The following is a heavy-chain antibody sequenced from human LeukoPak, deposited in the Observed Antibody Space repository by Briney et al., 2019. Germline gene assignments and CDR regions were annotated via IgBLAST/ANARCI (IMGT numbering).Heavy chain of an antibody. CDR3: ARPGDGYYFDY. CDR1: GGSISGYY. V-gene: IGHV4-34*01. Sequence: SETLSLTCTVSGGSISGYYWSWIRQPPGKGLEWIGEINHSGSTNYNPSLKSRVTISVDTSKNQFSLKLSSVTAADTAVYYCARPGDGYYFDYWGQGTLVTVSS. CDR2: INHSGST. J-gene: IGHJ4*02. D-gene: IGHD4-17*01.